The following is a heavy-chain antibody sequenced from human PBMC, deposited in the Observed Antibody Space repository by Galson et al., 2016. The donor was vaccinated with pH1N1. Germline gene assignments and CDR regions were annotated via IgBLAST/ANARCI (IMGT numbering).Heavy chain of an antibody. CDR2: ISNDALTT. J-gene: IGHJ4*02. Sequence: SLRLSCATSGFTFSSNAMSWVRQAPGKGLEWIATISNDALTTYYADSVKGRFTISRDNSKKTAYLQMNTLSAEDTAVYFCAKTVGSTLGHWGQGTRVTVSS. V-gene: IGHV3-23*01. CDR1: GFTFSSNA. D-gene: IGHD2-15*01. CDR3: AKTVGSTLGH.